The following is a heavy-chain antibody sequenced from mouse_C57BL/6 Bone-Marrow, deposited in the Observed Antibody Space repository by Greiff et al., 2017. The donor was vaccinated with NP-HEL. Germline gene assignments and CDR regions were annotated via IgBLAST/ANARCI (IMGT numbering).Heavy chain of an antibody. CDR1: GYTFTDYY. V-gene: IGHV1-26*01. Sequence: EVQLQQSGPELVKPGASVEISCKASGYTFTDYYMNWVKQSHGKSLEWIGDINPNNGGTSYNQKFKGKATLTVDKSSSTAYMELRSLTSEDSAVYYCARGILRFAYWGQGTLVTVSA. CDR3: ARGILRFAY. CDR2: INPNNGGT. D-gene: IGHD1-1*01. J-gene: IGHJ3*01.